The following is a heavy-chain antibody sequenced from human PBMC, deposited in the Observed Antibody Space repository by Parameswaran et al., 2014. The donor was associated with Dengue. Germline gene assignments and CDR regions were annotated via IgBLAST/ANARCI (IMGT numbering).Heavy chain of an antibody. Sequence: LRQAPGKGAGSGWRVISYDGSNKYYADSVKGRFTISRDNSKNTLYLQMNSLRVEDTAVYYCAKDQRYYGVYGMDVWGQGTTVTVSS. CDR2: ISYDGSNK. V-gene: IGHV3-30*18. J-gene: IGHJ6*02. D-gene: IGHD3-10*01. CDR3: AKDQRYYGVYGMDV.